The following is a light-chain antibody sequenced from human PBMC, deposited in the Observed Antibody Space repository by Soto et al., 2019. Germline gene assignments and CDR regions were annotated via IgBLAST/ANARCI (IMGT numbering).Light chain of an antibody. V-gene: IGKV2-28*01. CDR2: LGS. CDR3: MQALQTQWT. CDR1: QSLLHSNGYNY. Sequence: DVVMTQSPLSLPVTPGEPASISCMSSQSLLHSNGYNYLDWYLQKPGQSPQLLIYLGSNRASGVPDRFSGSGSGTDFTLKISRVEAEDVGVYYCMQALQTQWTFGQGTKVHIX. J-gene: IGKJ1*01.